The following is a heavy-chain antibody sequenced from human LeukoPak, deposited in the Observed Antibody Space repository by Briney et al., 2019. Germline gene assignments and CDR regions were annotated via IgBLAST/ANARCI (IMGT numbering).Heavy chain of an antibody. D-gene: IGHD6-13*01. J-gene: IGHJ5*02. Sequence: GGSLRLSCAASGFTFSSYEMNWVRQAPGKGLQWVSDISSSGTTIYYADSVKGRFTISRDNSKNTLYLQMNSLRAEDTAVYYCAKDRYYSGSSWYWDWFDPWGQGTLVTVSS. V-gene: IGHV3-48*03. CDR1: GFTFSSYE. CDR2: ISSSGTTI. CDR3: AKDRYYSGSSWYWDWFDP.